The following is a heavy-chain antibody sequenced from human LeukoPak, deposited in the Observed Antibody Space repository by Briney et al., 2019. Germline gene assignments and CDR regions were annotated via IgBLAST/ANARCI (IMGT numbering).Heavy chain of an antibody. V-gene: IGHV3-9*01. J-gene: IGHJ3*02. CDR3: AKTASGYSFLEDAFDI. CDR1: GFTFDDYA. CDR2: ISWNSGSI. D-gene: IGHD6-13*01. Sequence: GGSLGLSCAASGFTFDDYAMHWVRQAPGKGLEWVSGISWNSGSIGYADSVKGRFTISRDNAKNSLYLQMNSLRAEDTALYYCAKTASGYSFLEDAFDIWGQGTMVTVSS.